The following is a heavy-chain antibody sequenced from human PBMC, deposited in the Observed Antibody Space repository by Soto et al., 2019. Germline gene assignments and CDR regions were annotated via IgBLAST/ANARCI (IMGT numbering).Heavy chain of an antibody. CDR3: ASRERVDAFDI. Sequence: SVKVSCKTSGGTFSRYAITWVRQAPGQGLEWMGGIIPILGSANYAQKFQDRVTITADESTSTTYMELSSLRSEDAAVDYCASRERVDAFDIWGRGTMVTVSS. CDR2: IIPILGSA. V-gene: IGHV1-69*13. D-gene: IGHD1-26*01. CDR1: GGTFSRYA. J-gene: IGHJ3*02.